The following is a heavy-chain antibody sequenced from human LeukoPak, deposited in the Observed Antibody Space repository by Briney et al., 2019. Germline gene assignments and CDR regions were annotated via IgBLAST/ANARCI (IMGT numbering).Heavy chain of an antibody. CDR2: IYYSGST. D-gene: IGHD3-3*01. CDR1: GGSISSYY. Sequence: SQTLSLTCTVSGGSISSYYWSWIRQPPGRGLEWIGYIYYSGSTNYNPSLKSRVTISVDTSKNQFSLKLSSVTAADTAVYYCARGGDIWSGYYMARNDAFDIWGQGTMVTVSS. CDR3: ARGGDIWSGYYMARNDAFDI. J-gene: IGHJ3*02. V-gene: IGHV4-59*01.